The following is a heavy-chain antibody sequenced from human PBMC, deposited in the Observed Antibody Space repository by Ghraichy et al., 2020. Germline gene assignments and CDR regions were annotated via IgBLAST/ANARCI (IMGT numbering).Heavy chain of an antibody. J-gene: IGHJ4*02. D-gene: IGHD3-10*01. CDR3: ARDGHPGSGFDY. V-gene: IGHV4-39*07. CDR2: IYYSGST. Sequence: LNISCTVSGGSISSSSYYWGWIRQPPGKGLEWIGSIYYSGSTYYNPSLKSRVTISVDTSKNQFSLKLSSVTAADTAVYYCARDGHPGSGFDYWGQGTLVTVSS. CDR1: GGSISSSSYY.